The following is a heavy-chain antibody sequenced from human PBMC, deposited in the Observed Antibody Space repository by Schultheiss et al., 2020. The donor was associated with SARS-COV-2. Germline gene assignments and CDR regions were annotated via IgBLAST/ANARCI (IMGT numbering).Heavy chain of an antibody. CDR2: IYTSGST. V-gene: IGHV4-4*07. J-gene: IGHJ4*02. D-gene: IGHD6-13*01. CDR3: ARDGPGYSSSWYGDYFDY. CDR1: GGSISSYY. Sequence: QTLSLTCTVSGGSISSYYWSWIRQPAGKGLEWIGRIYTSGSTNYNPSLKSRVTMSVDTSKNQFSLKLSSVTAADTAVYYCARDGPGYSSSWYGDYFDYWGQGTLVTVSS.